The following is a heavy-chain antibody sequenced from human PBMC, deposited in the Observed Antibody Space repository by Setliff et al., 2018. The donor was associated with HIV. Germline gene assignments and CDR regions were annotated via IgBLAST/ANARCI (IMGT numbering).Heavy chain of an antibody. D-gene: IGHD6-25*01. CDR3: ARIVRSYSSGGY. V-gene: IGHV3-74*01. Sequence: PGGSLRLSCAVSGFTFSSHWMHWVRQAPGQGLELVSRINGDGSSISYAGSVKGRFTISRDNAKNSLYLQMNSLRAEDTAVYYCARIVRSYSSGGYWGQGTLVTVSS. CDR2: INGDGSSI. CDR1: GFTFSSHW. J-gene: IGHJ4*02.